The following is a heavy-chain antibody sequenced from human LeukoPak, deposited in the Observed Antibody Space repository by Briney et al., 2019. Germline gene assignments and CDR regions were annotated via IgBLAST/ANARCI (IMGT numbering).Heavy chain of an antibody. V-gene: IGHV3-30*04. CDR3: ARVRRYTAPFDY. D-gene: IGHD1-1*01. J-gene: IGHJ4*02. CDR2: ISYDGSNK. CDR1: GFTFSSYA. Sequence: GGSLRLSCAASGFTFSSYAMHWVRQAPGKGLEWVAVISYDGSNKYYADSVKGRFTISRDNSKNTLYLQMNSLRAEDTAVYYCARVRRYTAPFDYWGQGTLVTVSS.